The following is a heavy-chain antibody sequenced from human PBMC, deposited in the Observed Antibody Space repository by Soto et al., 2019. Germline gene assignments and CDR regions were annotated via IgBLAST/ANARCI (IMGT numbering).Heavy chain of an antibody. Sequence: GGSLRLSCAASGFTFSSYGMHWVRQAPGKGLEWVAVISHDGSNKYYADSVKGRFTISRDNSKNTLYLQMNSLRAEDTAVYYCATGELELDYWGQGTLVTDPS. CDR1: GFTFSSYG. D-gene: IGHD1-7*01. J-gene: IGHJ4*02. CDR2: ISHDGSNK. CDR3: ATGELELDY. V-gene: IGHV3-30*03.